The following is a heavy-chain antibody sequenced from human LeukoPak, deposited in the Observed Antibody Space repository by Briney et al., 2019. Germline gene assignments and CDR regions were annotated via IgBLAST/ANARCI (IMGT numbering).Heavy chain of an antibody. Sequence: SETLSLTCTVSGGSISSGDYYWSWLRQPPGKGLEWIGYIYYSGSTYYNPSLKSRVTISVDTSKNQFSLKLSSVTAADTAVYYCARAPSIVVVVAAPDHFDYWGQGTLVTVSS. V-gene: IGHV4-30-4*01. CDR2: IYYSGST. CDR1: GGSISSGDYY. CDR3: ARAPSIVVVVAAPDHFDY. J-gene: IGHJ4*02. D-gene: IGHD2-15*01.